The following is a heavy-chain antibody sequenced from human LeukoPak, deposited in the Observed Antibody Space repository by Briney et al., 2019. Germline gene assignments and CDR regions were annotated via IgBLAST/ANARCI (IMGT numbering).Heavy chain of an antibody. CDR3: AKDSWNYFLGGSRPRHFDY. V-gene: IGHV3-30*18. J-gene: IGHJ4*02. CDR1: GFTFSSYG. CDR2: ISYDGSNK. D-gene: IGHD1-7*01. Sequence: GRSLRLSCAASGFTFSSYGMHWVRQAPGKGLEWVAVISYDGSNKYYTDSVKGRFTISSDNSKNTLYLQVNSLRAEDTAVYYCAKDSWNYFLGGSRPRHFDYWGQGTLVTVSS.